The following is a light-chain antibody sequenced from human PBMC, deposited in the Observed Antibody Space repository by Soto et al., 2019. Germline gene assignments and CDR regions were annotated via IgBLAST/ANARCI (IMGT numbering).Light chain of an antibody. Sequence: TQYPYSLSASVGARVTITFRASQSISSWLAWYQQKPGKAPKLLIYDASSLESGVPSRFSGSGSGTDFTLTISSLEPEDSAVYYCPQRHMWPITSGQGTLPEV. CDR2: DAS. CDR1: QSISSW. J-gene: IGKJ5*01. V-gene: IGKV1-5*01. CDR3: PQRHMWPIT.